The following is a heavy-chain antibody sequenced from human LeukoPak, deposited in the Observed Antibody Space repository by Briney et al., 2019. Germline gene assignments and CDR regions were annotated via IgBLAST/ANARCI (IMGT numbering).Heavy chain of an antibody. D-gene: IGHD1-26*01. CDR3: ARSSGSYYPDDY. CDR2: ISYDGSNK. Sequence: GGSLRLSRAASGFTFSSYAMHWVRQAPGKGLEWVAVISYDGSNKYYADSVKGRFTISRDNSKNTLYLQMNSLRAEDTAVYYCARSSGSYYPDDYWGQGTLVTVSS. CDR1: GFTFSSYA. J-gene: IGHJ4*02. V-gene: IGHV3-30-3*01.